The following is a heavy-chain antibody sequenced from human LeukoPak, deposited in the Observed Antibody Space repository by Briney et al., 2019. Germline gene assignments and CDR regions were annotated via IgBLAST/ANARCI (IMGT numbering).Heavy chain of an antibody. CDR1: GGTFSSYT. Sequence: ASVKVSCKASGGTFSSYTISWVRQAPGQGLEWMGRIIPILGIANYAQKFQGRVTITADKSTSTAHMELSSLRSEDTAVYYCATSQGYSYGLDYWGQGTLVTVSS. CDR2: IIPILGIA. CDR3: ATSQGYSYGLDY. V-gene: IGHV1-69*02. J-gene: IGHJ4*02. D-gene: IGHD5-18*01.